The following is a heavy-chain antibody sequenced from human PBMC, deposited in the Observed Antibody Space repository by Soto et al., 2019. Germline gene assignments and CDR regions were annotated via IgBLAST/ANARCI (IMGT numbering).Heavy chain of an antibody. Sequence: ASVKVSCKVSGSTFTSNGIGWVRQAPGQGLEWMGWISTYNENMDSAPHLQGRLTMTTDTSTTTAYMELTNLKFDDTALSYCGYVGGYSTGDYSFDLWGQGTPVTVSS. CDR1: GSTFTSNG. CDR3: GYVGGYSTGDYSFDL. J-gene: IGHJ4*02. CDR2: ISTYNENM. D-gene: IGHD5-18*01. V-gene: IGHV1-18*04.